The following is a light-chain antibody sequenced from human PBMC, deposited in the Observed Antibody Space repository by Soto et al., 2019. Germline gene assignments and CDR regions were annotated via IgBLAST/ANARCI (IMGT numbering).Light chain of an antibody. CDR1: QSVSSS. J-gene: IGKJ1*01. V-gene: IGKV3-20*01. CDR3: QQYGNSSST. Sequence: EIVLTQSPGTLSLSPGEKATLSCRASQSVSSSLAWYQQRPGQAPRLLIYGGSSRATGIPDRFSGSGSGTDFTLTISRLEPEDFAVYCCQQYGNSSSTFGQGTKVEIK. CDR2: GGS.